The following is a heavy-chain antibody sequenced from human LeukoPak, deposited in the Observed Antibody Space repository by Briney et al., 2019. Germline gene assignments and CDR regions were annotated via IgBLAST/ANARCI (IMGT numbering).Heavy chain of an antibody. J-gene: IGHJ5*02. CDR2: IYYSGST. V-gene: IGHV4-59*01. Sequence: SETLSLTCTVSGGSLSSYYWSWIRQPPGKGLEWIGYIYYSGSTNYNPSLKSRVTISVDTSKNQFSLKLSSVTAADTAVYYCARESGPNWFDPWGQGTLVTVSS. CDR1: GGSLSSYY. D-gene: IGHD1-14*01. CDR3: ARESGPNWFDP.